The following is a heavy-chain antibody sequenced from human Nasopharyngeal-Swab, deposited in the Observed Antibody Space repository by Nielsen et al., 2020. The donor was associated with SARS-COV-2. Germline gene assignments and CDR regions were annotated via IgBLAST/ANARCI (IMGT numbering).Heavy chain of an antibody. J-gene: IGHJ5*02. CDR2: VYYSGTA. CDR3: ARTFYSWYVDV. Sequence: SETLSLTCSVFGDSIRKDKYYWGWVRQAPGQGLEWIGTVYYSGTAYHNPSLKSRVAISVDAPKSQLSLSRSSVTATDTAVYYCARTFYSWYVDVWGPGTQVTVSS. D-gene: IGHD6-13*01. V-gene: IGHV4-39*01. CDR1: GDSIRKDKYY.